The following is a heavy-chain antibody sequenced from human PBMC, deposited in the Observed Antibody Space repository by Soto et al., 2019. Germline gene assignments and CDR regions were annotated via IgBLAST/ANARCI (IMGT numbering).Heavy chain of an antibody. J-gene: IGHJ4*02. CDR3: ARRSDFGNFDY. CDR2: TSYSGRT. D-gene: IGHD4-17*01. V-gene: IGHV4-39*01. CDR1: GGSITSNNYY. Sequence: TSETLSLTCTVSGGSITSNNYYWGWIRQPPGKGLEWIGTTSYSGRTYYNPSLNSRVTISADTSNNQFSLKLTSVTAADTAIYYCARRSDFGNFDYWGQGTLDTVSS.